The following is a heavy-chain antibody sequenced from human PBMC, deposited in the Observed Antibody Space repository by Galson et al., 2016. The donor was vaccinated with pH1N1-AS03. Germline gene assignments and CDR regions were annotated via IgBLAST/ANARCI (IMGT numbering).Heavy chain of an antibody. CDR3: ARAPDGSGSLYYFDY. V-gene: IGHV3-7*01. J-gene: IGHJ4*02. Sequence: SLRLSCAASGFTFSRYWMSFVRQAPGKGLEWVASINQYGSEIYYVDSVKGRFTISRDNARNSLFLQMNSLRAEDTAVYYCARAPDGSGSLYYFDYWGQGTLVTVSS. CDR2: INQYGSEI. CDR1: GFTFSRYW. D-gene: IGHD3-10*01.